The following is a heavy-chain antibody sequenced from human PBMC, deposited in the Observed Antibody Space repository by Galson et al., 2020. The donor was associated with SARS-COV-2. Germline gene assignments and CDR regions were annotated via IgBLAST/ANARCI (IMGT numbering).Heavy chain of an antibody. CDR1: GDSISSTTYS. D-gene: IGHD6-19*01. J-gene: IGHJ6*03. CDR2: IYSGGRT. V-gene: IGHV4-39*01. CDR3: ARINRSRYSSGWDAFDYYMDV. Sequence: SETLSLTCIVSGDSISSTTYSWGWIRQTPGKGLEWIGSIYSGGRTYYNPSLKSRVNISVDTSKNQFSLKLSSVTAADTAVYYCARINRSRYSSGWDAFDYYMDVWGTGTTVTVSS.